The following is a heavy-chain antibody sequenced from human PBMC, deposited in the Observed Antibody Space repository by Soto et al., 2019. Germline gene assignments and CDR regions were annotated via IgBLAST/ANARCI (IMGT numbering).Heavy chain of an antibody. Sequence: SETLSLTCTVSGGSISSGGYYWSWIRQHPGKGLEWIGYIYYSGSTYYNPSLKSRVTISVDTSKHQFSLKLSSVTAADTAVYYCARVVAAGYSSGWYVDYWGQGTLVTVSS. CDR1: GGSISSGGYY. CDR2: IYYSGST. V-gene: IGHV4-31*03. D-gene: IGHD6-19*01. J-gene: IGHJ4*02. CDR3: ARVVAAGYSSGWYVDY.